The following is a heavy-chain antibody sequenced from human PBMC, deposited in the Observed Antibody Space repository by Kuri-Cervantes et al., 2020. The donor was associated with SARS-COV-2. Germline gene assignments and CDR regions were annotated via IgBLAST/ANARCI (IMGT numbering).Heavy chain of an antibody. CDR2: MNPNSGNT. D-gene: IGHD1-26*01. V-gene: IGHV1-8*03. Sequence: ASVKVSCKASGYTFTSYDINWVRQATGQGLEWMGWMNPNSGNTGYAQKFQGRVTITRNTSISTAYMELSSLRSEDTAVYYCARDLQKWEQPEYWGQGALVTVSS. CDR3: ARDLQKWEQPEY. CDR1: GYTFTSYD. J-gene: IGHJ4*02.